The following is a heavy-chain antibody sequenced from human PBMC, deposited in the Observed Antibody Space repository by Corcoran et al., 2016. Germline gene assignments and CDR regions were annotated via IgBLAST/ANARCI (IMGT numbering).Heavy chain of an antibody. Sequence: QLQLQESGPGLVKPSETLPLTCTVSRGSVTITTYYWGWIRQPPGKGLEWIGSTYYSGSTYYNPSLKSRVSMSVDASKNQFSLRLSSLTAADTAVYYCARGSREYGNYVGSFDYWGQGTLVTVSS. J-gene: IGHJ4*02. CDR2: TYYSGST. D-gene: IGHD4-17*01. V-gene: IGHV4-39*07. CDR3: ARGSREYGNYVGSFDY. CDR1: RGSVTITTYY.